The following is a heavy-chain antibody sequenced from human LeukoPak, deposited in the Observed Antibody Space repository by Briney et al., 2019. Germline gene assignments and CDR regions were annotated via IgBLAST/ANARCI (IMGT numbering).Heavy chain of an antibody. V-gene: IGHV4-34*01. D-gene: IGHD3-10*01. CDR1: GGSFSGYY. J-gene: IGHJ4*02. CDR2: INHSGST. CDR3: ARLPPLFYYGSGSYYYRQGPGIDY. Sequence: SETLSLTCAVYGGSFSGYYWSWIRQPPGKGLGWIGEINHSGSTNYNPSLKSRVTISVDTSKNQFSLKLSSVTAADTAVYYCARLPPLFYYGSGSYYYRQGPGIDYWGQGTLVTVSS.